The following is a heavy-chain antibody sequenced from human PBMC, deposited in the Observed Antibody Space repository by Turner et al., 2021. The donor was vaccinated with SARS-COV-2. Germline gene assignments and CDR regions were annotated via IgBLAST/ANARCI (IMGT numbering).Heavy chain of an antibody. Sequence: QVQLVESGGGVVQPGRSLRLSCAASGFTFSSHGMHWVRQAPGKGLEWLAVIWYDGSNKYYADSVKGRLTISRDNSKNTLYLQMNSLRAEDTAVYYCAREGDYGGNSGGFDYWGQGTLVTVSS. CDR3: AREGDYGGNSGGFDY. D-gene: IGHD4-17*01. CDR2: IWYDGSNK. CDR1: GFTFSSHG. J-gene: IGHJ4*02. V-gene: IGHV3-33*01.